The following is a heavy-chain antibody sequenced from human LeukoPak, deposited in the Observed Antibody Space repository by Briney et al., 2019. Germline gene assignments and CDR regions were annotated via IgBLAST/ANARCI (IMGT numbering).Heavy chain of an antibody. Sequence: SETLSLXCTVSGGSISSYYWSWIRQPAGKGLEWIGRIYTSGSTNYNPSLTSRVTMSVDTSKNQFSLKLSSVTAADTAVYYCARVYNIPFSSGIYAFDIWGPGTMVTVSS. CDR3: ARVYNIPFSSGIYAFDI. D-gene: IGHD3-10*01. CDR2: IYTSGST. CDR1: GGSISSYY. V-gene: IGHV4-4*07. J-gene: IGHJ3*02.